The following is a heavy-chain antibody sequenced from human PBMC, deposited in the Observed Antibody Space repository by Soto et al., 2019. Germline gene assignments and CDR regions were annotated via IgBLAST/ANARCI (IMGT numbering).Heavy chain of an antibody. CDR1: GYSFTSYW. D-gene: IGHD6-6*01. Sequence: GESLKISCKGSGYSFTSYWIGWVRQMPGKGLEWMGIIYPGDSDTRYSPSFQGQVTISADKSISTAYLQWSSLKASDTAMYYCARRSSSSRGGSSYYYYYYMDVWGKGTTVTVSS. CDR3: ARRSSSSRGGSSYYYYYYMDV. CDR2: IYPGDSDT. J-gene: IGHJ6*03. V-gene: IGHV5-51*01.